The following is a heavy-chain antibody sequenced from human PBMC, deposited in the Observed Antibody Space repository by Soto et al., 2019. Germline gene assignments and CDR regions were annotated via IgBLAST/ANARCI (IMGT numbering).Heavy chain of an antibody. J-gene: IGHJ4*02. CDR2: ISGSGGST. CDR3: AKDLNRSGYSGYDYID. D-gene: IGHD5-12*01. V-gene: IGHV3-23*01. CDR1: GFTFSSYA. Sequence: GGSLRLSCAASGFTFSSYAMSWVRQAPGKGLEWVSAISGSGGSTYYADSVKGRFTISRDNSKNTLYLQMNSLRAEDTAVYYCAKDLNRSGYSGYDYIDWGQGTLVTVSS.